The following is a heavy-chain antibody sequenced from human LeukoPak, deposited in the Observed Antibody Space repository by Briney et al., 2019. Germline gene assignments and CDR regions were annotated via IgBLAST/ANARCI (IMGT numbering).Heavy chain of an antibody. CDR2: ISAYNGNT. J-gene: IGHJ5*02. D-gene: IGHD3-9*01. CDR3: ARDFPRDYDILTGYYMAGWFDP. Sequence: ASVKVSCKASGYTFTSYGISWVRQAPGQGLEWVGWISAYNGNTNYAQKLQGGVTMTTDTSTSTAYMELRSLRSDDTAVYYCARDFPRDYDILTGYYMAGWFDPWGQGTLVTVSS. CDR1: GYTFTSYG. V-gene: IGHV1-18*01.